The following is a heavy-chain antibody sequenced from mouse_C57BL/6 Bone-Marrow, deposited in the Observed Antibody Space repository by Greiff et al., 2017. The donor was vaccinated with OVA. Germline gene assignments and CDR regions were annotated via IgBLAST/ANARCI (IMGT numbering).Heavy chain of an antibody. V-gene: IGHV1-69*01. Sequence: QVQLKQPGAELVMPGASVKLSCKASGYTFTSYWMHWVKQRPGQGLEWIGEIDPSDSYTNYNQKFKGKSTLTVDKSSSTTDMQLSSLTSEDSAVYYCARWGGAGFGYWGQGTLVTVSA. J-gene: IGHJ3*01. CDR3: ARWGGAGFGY. CDR2: IDPSDSYT. CDR1: GYTFTSYW.